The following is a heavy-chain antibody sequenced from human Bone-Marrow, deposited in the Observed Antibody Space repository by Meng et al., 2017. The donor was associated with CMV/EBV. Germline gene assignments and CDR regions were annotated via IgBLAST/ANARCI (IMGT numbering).Heavy chain of an antibody. Sequence: GSLRLSCTVSGGSISSYYWSWIRQPPGKGLEWIGEINHSGSTNYNPSLKSRVTISVDTSKNQFSLKLSSVTAADTAVYYCARGWQYQLPPYFDYWGQGTLVTVSS. D-gene: IGHD2-2*01. J-gene: IGHJ4*02. CDR3: ARGWQYQLPPYFDY. V-gene: IGHV4-34*01. CDR2: INHSGST. CDR1: GGSISSYY.